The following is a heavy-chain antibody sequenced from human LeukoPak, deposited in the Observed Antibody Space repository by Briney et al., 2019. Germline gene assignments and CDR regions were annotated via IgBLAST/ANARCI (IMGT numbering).Heavy chain of an antibody. V-gene: IGHV4-34*01. CDR1: GGSFSGYY. CDR2: INHRRST. Sequence: SETLTLTCAVYGGSFSGYYRSWIRQPPGKGLEWIGEINHRRSTNYNPSLKSRVTMSVVTSKNQFSLKLSSVTAADTAVYYCARDRNEWELLRNYYYMDVWGKGTTVTVSS. D-gene: IGHD1-26*01. CDR3: ARDRNEWELLRNYYYMDV. J-gene: IGHJ6*03.